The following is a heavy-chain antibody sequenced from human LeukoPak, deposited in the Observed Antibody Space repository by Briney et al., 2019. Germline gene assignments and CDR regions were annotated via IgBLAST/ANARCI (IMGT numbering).Heavy chain of an antibody. Sequence: ASVKVSCKASGYTFTSYYMHWVRQAPGQGLEWMGIINPSGGSTSYAQKFQGRVTMTRGTSTSTVYMELSSLRSEDTAVYYCARDRNYDFWSGYYYGMDVWGQGTTVTVSS. J-gene: IGHJ6*02. V-gene: IGHV1-46*01. CDR3: ARDRNYDFWSGYYYGMDV. D-gene: IGHD3-3*01. CDR2: INPSGGST. CDR1: GYTFTSYY.